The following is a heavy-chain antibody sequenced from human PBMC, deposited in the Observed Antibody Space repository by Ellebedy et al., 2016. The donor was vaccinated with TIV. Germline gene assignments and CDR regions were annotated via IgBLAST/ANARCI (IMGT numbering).Heavy chain of an antibody. V-gene: IGHV3-30*02. Sequence: GESLKISCVASGFSFSTHGMHWVRQAPGKGLEWVAFKRFDGRMEYNGDPVKGRFIISRDLSKNTLYLQMTRLRPEDTGIYYCTRETNPPPGALAGTGFDCWGQGTLVIVSS. CDR1: GFSFSTHG. CDR2: KRFDGRME. J-gene: IGHJ4*02. CDR3: TRETNPPPGALAGTGFDC. D-gene: IGHD6-19*01.